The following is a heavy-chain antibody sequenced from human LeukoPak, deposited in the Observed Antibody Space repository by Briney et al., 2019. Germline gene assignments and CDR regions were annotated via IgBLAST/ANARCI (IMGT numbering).Heavy chain of an antibody. CDR2: IKQDGSEK. V-gene: IGHV3-7*01. CDR1: GFTFSSCW. CDR3: VGGIMTAVTTRYFDL. J-gene: IGHJ2*01. Sequence: GGSLRLSCAASGFTFSSCWMSWVRQAPGKGLEWAANIKQDGSEKYYVDSVKGRFTISRENAKNSLYLQMNSLRVEDTAVYYCVGGIMTAVTTRYFDLWGRGTVVTVSS. D-gene: IGHD4-17*01.